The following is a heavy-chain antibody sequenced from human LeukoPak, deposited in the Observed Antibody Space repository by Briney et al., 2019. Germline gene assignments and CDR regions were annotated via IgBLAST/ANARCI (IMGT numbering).Heavy chain of an antibody. CDR2: IDQDGSEQ. D-gene: IGHD6-6*01. V-gene: IGHV3-7*01. CDR1: GFTFTRYW. Sequence: GGSLRLSRAASGFTFTRYWMCWVRQAPGKGLEWVANIDQDGSEQYYLDSVEGRFTISRDNAKNSLYLQMDNLRAEDTAVYYCSNGIYSSSYWGRGTLVTVSS. J-gene: IGHJ4*02. CDR3: SNGIYSSSY.